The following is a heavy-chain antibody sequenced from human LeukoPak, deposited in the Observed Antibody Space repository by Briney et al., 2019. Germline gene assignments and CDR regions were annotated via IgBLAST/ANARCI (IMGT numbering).Heavy chain of an antibody. Sequence: PSQTLSLTCAISGDSVSSNGAAWNWIRQSPSRGLEWLGGTYYRSKWYHDYAVSVQSRITITPDTSKNQFSLQLNSVTPEDTAVYYCARQIVVVPTAMVMGWFDPWGQGTLVTVSS. D-gene: IGHD2-2*01. V-gene: IGHV6-1*01. CDR3: ARQIVVVPTAMVMGWFDP. CDR1: GDSVSSNGAA. CDR2: TYYRSKWYH. J-gene: IGHJ5*02.